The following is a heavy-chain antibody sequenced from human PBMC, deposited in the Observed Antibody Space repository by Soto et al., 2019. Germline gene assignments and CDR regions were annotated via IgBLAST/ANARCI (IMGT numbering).Heavy chain of an antibody. CDR3: ARDPFQVFGY. CDR1: GFTVSNNY. Sequence: VQVVESGGGLVQPGGSLRLSCAASGFTVSNNYMSWVRQAPGKGLEWISVMFSDGSTYYADSVKGRFTISRDNSENTLYLQINSLKAEDTAVYYCARDPFQVFGYWGQGTLVTVSS. J-gene: IGHJ4*02. V-gene: IGHV3-66*01. CDR2: MFSDGST.